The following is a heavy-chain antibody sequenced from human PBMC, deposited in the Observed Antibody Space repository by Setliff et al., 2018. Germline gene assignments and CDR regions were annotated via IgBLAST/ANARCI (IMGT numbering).Heavy chain of an antibody. CDR3: VRDTTSGWMLTN. CDR1: GFTFSTYG. CDR2: LNNDGTTI. Sequence: GGSLRLSCAASGFTFSTYGLNWVRQAPGKGLEWISYLNNDGTTIYYADSVRGRFTISRDNARDSLYLQMNSLRAEDTAVYYRVRDTTSGWMLTNWGQGTLVTVSS. D-gene: IGHD6-25*01. J-gene: IGHJ4*02. V-gene: IGHV3-48*04.